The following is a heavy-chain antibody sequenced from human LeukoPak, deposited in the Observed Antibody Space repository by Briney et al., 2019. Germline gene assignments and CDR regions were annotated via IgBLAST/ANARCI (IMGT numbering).Heavy chain of an antibody. V-gene: IGHV3-30*18. CDR1: GFTFSSYA. CDR2: ISCDGSNK. D-gene: IGHD3-22*01. J-gene: IGHJ4*02. Sequence: GGSLRLSCAASGFTFSSYAMSWVRQAPGKGLEWVAVISCDGSNKYYADSVKGQFTISRDNSKNTLYLQMNSLRAEDTAVYFCAKEGSSGSYFDYWGQGTLVTVSS. CDR3: AKEGSSGSYFDY.